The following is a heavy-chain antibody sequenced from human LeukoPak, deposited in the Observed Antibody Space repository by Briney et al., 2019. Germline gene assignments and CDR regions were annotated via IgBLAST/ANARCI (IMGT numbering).Heavy chain of an antibody. CDR1: GFTFRSYE. V-gene: IGHV3-23*01. CDR3: AKGKDDSSGWYFFY. CDR2: ISGSGGST. J-gene: IGHJ4*02. D-gene: IGHD6-19*01. Sequence: PGGSLRLSCEDSGFTFRSYEMNWVRQAPGKGLEWVSAISGSGGSTYYADSVKGRFTISRDNSKNTLYLQMNSLRAEDTAVYYCAKGKDDSSGWYFFYWGQGTLVTVSS.